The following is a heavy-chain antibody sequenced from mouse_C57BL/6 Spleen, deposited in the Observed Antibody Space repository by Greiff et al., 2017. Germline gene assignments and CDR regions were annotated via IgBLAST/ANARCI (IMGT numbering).Heavy chain of an antibody. Sequence: VNLVESGPGLVAPSQSLSITCTVSGFSLTSYAISWVRQPPGKGLEWLGVIWTGGGTNYNSALKSRLSISKDNSKSQVFLKMNSLQTDDTARYYFALYYGYGEVSYFDVWGTGTTVTVSS. J-gene: IGHJ1*03. D-gene: IGHD2-2*01. CDR1: GFSLTSYA. CDR3: ALYYGYGEVSYFDV. CDR2: IWTGGGT. V-gene: IGHV2-9-1*01.